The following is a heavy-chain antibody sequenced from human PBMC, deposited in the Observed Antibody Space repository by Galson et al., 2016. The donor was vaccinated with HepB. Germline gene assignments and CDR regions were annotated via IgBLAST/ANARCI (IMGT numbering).Heavy chain of an antibody. D-gene: IGHD2-2*02. CDR1: DGSIRSMSYY. Sequence: ETLSLTCSVSDGSIRSMSYYWGWIRQPPGKGLEWIGNVNYAGNTYYNPSLKSRFTITVDTTKNQFPLKVNSLTAADTAVYYCARQKRYCSSTRCYNDYFGMDLWGQGTTVTVSS. V-gene: IGHV4-39*01. J-gene: IGHJ6*02. CDR3: ARQKRYCSSTRCYNDYFGMDL. CDR2: VNYAGNT.